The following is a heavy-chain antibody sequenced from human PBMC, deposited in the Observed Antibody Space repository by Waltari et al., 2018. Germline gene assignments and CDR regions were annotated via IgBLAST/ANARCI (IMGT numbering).Heavy chain of an antibody. CDR3: AADEIQLDRQNSYYHMDV. Sequence: QVQLVQSGAEVKKPGSSVKVSCKTSGVIFISQPTSWARQAPGQGLEWMGGIIPLFGTTNYVQRFQGRLTITADESSSTVHMELTSLRSEDTAVYYCAADEIQLDRQNSYYHMDVWGKGTTVIVSS. J-gene: IGHJ6*03. D-gene: IGHD1-1*01. CDR1: GVIFISQP. V-gene: IGHV1-69*01. CDR2: IIPLFGTT.